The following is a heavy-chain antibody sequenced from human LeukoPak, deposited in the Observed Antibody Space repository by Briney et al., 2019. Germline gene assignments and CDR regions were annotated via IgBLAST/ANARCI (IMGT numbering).Heavy chain of an antibody. J-gene: IGHJ6*02. Sequence: ASLKVSCNASGESFSGHGMTWVRQAPGQGLEWMVWISAYNGNTKYAQNLQGRVTMTTDISTSTAYMELRSLRSDDTAVYYCARPGADCGSAGCYTYPYYGLDVWGQGTTVTVSS. CDR2: ISAYNGNT. CDR1: GESFSGHG. V-gene: IGHV1-18*01. CDR3: ARPGADCGSAGCYTYPYYGLDV. D-gene: IGHD2-2*02.